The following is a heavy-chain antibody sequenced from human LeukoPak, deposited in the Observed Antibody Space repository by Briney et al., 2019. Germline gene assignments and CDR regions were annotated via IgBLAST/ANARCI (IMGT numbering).Heavy chain of an antibody. CDR2: FKSKKDGGTT. CDR3: TAGAY. V-gene: IGHV3-15*01. Sequence: PGGSLRLYCAVSGFTFTNAWMSWVRQAPGKGLEWVGRFKSKKDGGTTDYAAPVKGRFSISGDDSKNMLYLQMNSLKTEDTAVYYCTAGAYGGQGTLVTVSS. J-gene: IGHJ4*02. CDR1: GFTFTNAW.